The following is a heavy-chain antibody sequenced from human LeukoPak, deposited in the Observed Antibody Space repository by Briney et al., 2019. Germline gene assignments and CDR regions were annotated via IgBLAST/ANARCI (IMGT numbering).Heavy chain of an antibody. CDR3: ARDYYDNSGGYFDY. Sequence: GASVKVSCKVSGYTLTELSMHWVRQAPGKGLEWMGGFDPEDGETIYAQKFQGRVTMTEDTSTDTAYMELRSLRSDDTAIYYCARDYYDNSGGYFDYWGQGTLVTVSS. J-gene: IGHJ4*02. CDR1: GYTLTELS. V-gene: IGHV1-24*01. D-gene: IGHD3-22*01. CDR2: FDPEDGET.